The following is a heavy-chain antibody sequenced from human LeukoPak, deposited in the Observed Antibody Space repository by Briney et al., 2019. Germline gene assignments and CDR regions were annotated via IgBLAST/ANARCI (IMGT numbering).Heavy chain of an antibody. Sequence: SETLSLTCTVSGGSINSYYWSWIRQPAGKGLEWIGRIYSSGSTNYNPSLKSRVSMSVDTSKNQFSLKLTSVTAADTAVYYCARGGKATVVTMWGQGILVTASS. J-gene: IGHJ4*02. CDR3: ARGGKATVVTM. CDR2: IYSSGST. CDR1: GGSINSYY. D-gene: IGHD4-23*01. V-gene: IGHV4-4*07.